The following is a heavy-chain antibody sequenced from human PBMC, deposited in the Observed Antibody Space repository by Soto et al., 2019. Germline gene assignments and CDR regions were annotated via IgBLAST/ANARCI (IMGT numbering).Heavy chain of an antibody. Sequence: QVQLVQSGAEVKTPGSSVKVSCKASGGTFSSYAISWVRQPPGQGLEWMGGIIPIFGTANYAQKFQGRVTIPAEESTSSAYMELSSLRSEDTAVYYCARRLQFEYYYGMDVWGQGTTVTVSS. V-gene: IGHV1-69*12. CDR3: ARRLQFEYYYGMDV. CDR2: IIPIFGTA. CDR1: GGTFSSYA. J-gene: IGHJ6*02. D-gene: IGHD5-12*01.